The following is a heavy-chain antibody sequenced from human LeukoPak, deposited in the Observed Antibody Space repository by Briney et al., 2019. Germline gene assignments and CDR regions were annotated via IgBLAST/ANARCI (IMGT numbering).Heavy chain of an antibody. V-gene: IGHV3-33*01. CDR3: AGSRGRTAPDYFDY. D-gene: IGHD1-14*01. CDR1: GFTFSSYG. J-gene: IGHJ4*02. CDR2: ISYDGSDK. Sequence: PGRSLRLSCAASGFTFSSYGTHWVRQAPGKGLEWVAVISYDGSDKDYADSVRGRFTISRDNSKNTLYLQMISLMAEDTAVYYCAGSRGRTAPDYFDYWGQGTLVTVSS.